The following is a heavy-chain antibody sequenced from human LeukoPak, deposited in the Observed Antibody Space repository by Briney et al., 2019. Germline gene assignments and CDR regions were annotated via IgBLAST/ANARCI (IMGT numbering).Heavy chain of an antibody. J-gene: IGHJ4*02. CDR3: ARDRGGYEY. CDR1: GFTFSTYA. CDR2: MSDSGVRK. V-gene: IGHV3-23*01. D-gene: IGHD5-12*01. Sequence: AGGSLRLSCAASGFTFSTYAMTWVRQSPGRGLEWVSDMSDSGVRKYYADSVKGRFPISRDNSENTLYLQMNSLRAEDTAVYYCARDRGGYEYWGQGTLVTGSS.